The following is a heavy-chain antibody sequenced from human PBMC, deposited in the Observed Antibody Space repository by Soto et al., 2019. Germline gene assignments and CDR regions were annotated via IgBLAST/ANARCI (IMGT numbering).Heavy chain of an antibody. CDR3: ARQTGGFGYYFDY. CDR2: IYHSGST. J-gene: IGHJ4*02. Sequence: QLQLQESGPGLVKPSETLSLTCTVSVGSISSSSYYWGWIRQPPGKELEWIGAIYHSGSTYYHPSLKSRVTISVDTFKHQFSLRLTSLTAADTAVYFCARQTGGFGYYFDYWGQGTLVTVSS. V-gene: IGHV4-39*01. CDR1: VGSISSSSYY. D-gene: IGHD3-16*01.